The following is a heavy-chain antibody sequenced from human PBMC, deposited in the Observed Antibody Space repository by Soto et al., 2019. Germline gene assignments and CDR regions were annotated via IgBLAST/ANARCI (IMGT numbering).Heavy chain of an antibody. CDR3: ARHPPRTTFDNYYYYGMDV. CDR2: IYPGDSDT. J-gene: IGHJ6*02. Sequence: PGASLKISCKGSGYSFTSYWIGWVRQMPGKGLEWMGIIYPGDSDTRYSPSLQGQVTISADKSISTAYLQWSSLKAPDTAMYYCARHPPRTTFDNYYYYGMDVWGQGTTVTVSS. V-gene: IGHV5-51*01. CDR1: GYSFTSYW. D-gene: IGHD3-10*02.